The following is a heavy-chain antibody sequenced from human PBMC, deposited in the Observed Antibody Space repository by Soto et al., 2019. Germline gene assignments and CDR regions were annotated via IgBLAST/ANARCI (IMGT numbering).Heavy chain of an antibody. V-gene: IGHV4-30-4*01. D-gene: IGHD6-6*01. CDR2: IYYSGST. Sequence: SETLSLTCTVSGGSISSGDYYWSWIRQPPGKGLEWIGYIYYSGSTYYNPSLKSRVTISVDTSKNQFSLKLSSVTAADTAVYYCASGSRIAARPRWLDPWGQGTLVTVYS. J-gene: IGHJ5*02. CDR1: GGSISSGDYY. CDR3: ASGSRIAARPRWLDP.